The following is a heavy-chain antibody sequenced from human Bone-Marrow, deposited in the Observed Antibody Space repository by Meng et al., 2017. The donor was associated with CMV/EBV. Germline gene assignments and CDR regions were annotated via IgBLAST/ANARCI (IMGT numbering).Heavy chain of an antibody. D-gene: IGHD3-10*01. CDR2: IWYDGSNK. CDR3: AKFGAAYFFGSGTYYTDH. V-gene: IGHV3-33*06. Sequence: FTFSSYGMHWVRQAPGKGLEWVAVIWYDGSNKYYADSVKGRFTISSDASKNTLYLQMNTLTAEDTALYYCAKFGAAYFFGSGTYYTDHWGQGILVTVSS. CDR1: FTFSSYG. J-gene: IGHJ4*02.